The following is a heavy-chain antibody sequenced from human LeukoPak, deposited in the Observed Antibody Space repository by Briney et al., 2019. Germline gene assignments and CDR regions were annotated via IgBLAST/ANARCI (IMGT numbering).Heavy chain of an antibody. CDR2: ISSSSSYI. Sequence: GGSLRLSCAASGFTFSSYSMNWVRQAPGKGLEWVSSISSSSSYIYYADSVKGRFTISRDNAKNSLYLQMNSLRAEDTAVYYCAREGGTWYLPRYYSDYWGQGTLVTVSS. D-gene: IGHD6-13*01. CDR1: GFTFSSYS. J-gene: IGHJ4*02. V-gene: IGHV3-21*01. CDR3: AREGGTWYLPRYYSDY.